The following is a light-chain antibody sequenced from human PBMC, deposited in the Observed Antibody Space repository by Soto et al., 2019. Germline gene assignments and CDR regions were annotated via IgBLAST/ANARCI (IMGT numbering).Light chain of an antibody. J-gene: IGLJ1*01. CDR3: SSYAGSSNV. V-gene: IGLV2-8*01. Sequence: QSALTQPPSASGSPGQSVAISCTGTSSDVGGYNYVSWYQQHPGKAPKLMIYEVNKRPSGVPDRFSGSKSGNTPSLTVSGLQAEDEADYYCSSYAGSSNVFGTGTQLTVL. CDR1: SSDVGGYNY. CDR2: EVN.